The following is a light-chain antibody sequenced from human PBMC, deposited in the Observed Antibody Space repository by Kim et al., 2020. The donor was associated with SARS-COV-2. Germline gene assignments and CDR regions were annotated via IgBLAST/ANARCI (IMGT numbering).Light chain of an antibody. J-gene: IGKJ2*02. V-gene: IGKV3-20*01. CDR3: QQYDTSPSCT. CDR2: GAS. Sequence: EIVLTQSPGTLSLSPWERATLSCRASQSVSDNYLAWYQQKPGQAPRLLIYGASSRATGIPDRFSGSGSGTDFTLTISRLEPEDFAVYYCQQYDTSPSCTFGQGTKLEI. CDR1: QSVSDNY.